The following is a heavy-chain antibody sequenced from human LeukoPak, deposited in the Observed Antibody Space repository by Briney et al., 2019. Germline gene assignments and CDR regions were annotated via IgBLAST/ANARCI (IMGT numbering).Heavy chain of an antibody. J-gene: IGHJ4*02. CDR2: ISFDGSNK. CDR3: AGVDH. Sequence: GGSLRLSCAASGFTFSSYAMSWVRQAPGKGLEWVAVISFDGSNKYYADSVKGRFTISRDNSKNTLYLQMNSLRGEDTAVYHCAGVDHWGQGTLVTVSS. V-gene: IGHV3-30-3*01. CDR1: GFTFSSYA.